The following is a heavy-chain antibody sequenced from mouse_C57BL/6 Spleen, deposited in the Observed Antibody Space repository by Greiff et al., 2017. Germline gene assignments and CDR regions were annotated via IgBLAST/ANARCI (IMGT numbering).Heavy chain of an antibody. CDR2: IDPNSGGT. J-gene: IGHJ4*01. Sequence: QVQLQQPGAELVKPGASVKLSCKASGYTFTSYWMHWVKQRPGRGLEWIGRIDPNSGGTKYNEKFKSKATLTVDNPSSTAYMQLSSLTSEDSAVDYCARKGDWYAMDYWGQGTSVTVSS. D-gene: IGHD2-13*01. V-gene: IGHV1-72*01. CDR3: ARKGDWYAMDY. CDR1: GYTFTSYW.